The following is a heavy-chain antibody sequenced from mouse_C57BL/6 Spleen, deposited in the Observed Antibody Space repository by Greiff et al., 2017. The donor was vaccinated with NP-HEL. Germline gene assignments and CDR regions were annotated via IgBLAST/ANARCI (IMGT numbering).Heavy chain of an antibody. D-gene: IGHD1-1*01. CDR3: AREGATGSSYVGYFDV. CDR2: IDPSDSYT. V-gene: IGHV1-69*01. J-gene: IGHJ1*03. Sequence: QVQLKQPGAELVMPGASVKLSCKASGYTFTSYWMHWVKQRPGQGLEWIGEIDPSDSYTNYNQKFKGKSTLTVDKSSSTAYMQLSSLTSEDSAVYYCAREGATGSSYVGYFDVWGTGTTVTVSS. CDR1: GYTFTSYW.